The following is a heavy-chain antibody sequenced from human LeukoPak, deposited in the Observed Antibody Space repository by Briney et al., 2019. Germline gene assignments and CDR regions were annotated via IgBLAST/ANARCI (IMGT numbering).Heavy chain of an antibody. CDR1: GFTFSSYG. V-gene: IGHV3-48*02. D-gene: IGHD3-22*01. Sequence: GGSLRLSCAASGFTFSSYGMNWVRQAPGKGLEWVSYISSSSSTIYYADSVKGRFTISRDNAKNSLYLQMNSLRDEDTAVYYCARDLGDYYDSSGYDYWGQGTLVTVSS. CDR2: ISSSSSTI. CDR3: ARDLGDYYDSSGYDY. J-gene: IGHJ4*02.